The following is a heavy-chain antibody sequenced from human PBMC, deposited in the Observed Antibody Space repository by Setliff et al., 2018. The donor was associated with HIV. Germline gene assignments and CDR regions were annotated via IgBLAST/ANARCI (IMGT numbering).Heavy chain of an antibody. Sequence: GGSLRLSCAASGFSFSDHYMNWIRQDPGKGLECVSYIRSSADTIYYADSVKGRLTISRDNAKNSLYLQMNSLRAEDTAVYYCASGRIWQQSDHWGQGTLVTVSS. J-gene: IGHJ4*02. D-gene: IGHD6-13*01. CDR3: ASGRIWQQSDH. CDR1: GFSFSDHY. V-gene: IGHV3-11*04. CDR2: IRSSADTI.